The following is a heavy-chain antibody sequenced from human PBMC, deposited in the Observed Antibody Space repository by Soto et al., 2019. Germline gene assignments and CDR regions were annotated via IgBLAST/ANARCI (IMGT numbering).Heavy chain of an antibody. V-gene: IGHV3-23*01. Sequence: PGGSLRLSCAASGFTFSIYAMSWVRQAPGKGLEWVSGISPSGGSTYHADSVKGRFTISRDNSKNMVDLQMSSLRAEVTAVYYCAKDRWTPNHWGQGTLVTVSS. CDR2: ISPSGGST. CDR1: GFTFSIYA. CDR3: AKDRWTPNH. J-gene: IGHJ4*02.